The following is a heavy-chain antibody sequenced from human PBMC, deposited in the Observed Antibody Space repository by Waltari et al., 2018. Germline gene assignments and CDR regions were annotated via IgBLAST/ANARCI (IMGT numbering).Heavy chain of an antibody. CDR2: IYSGGST. CDR1: GFTFSSYA. CDR3: ASSSIASDY. J-gene: IGHJ4*02. V-gene: IGHV3-23*03. D-gene: IGHD6-6*01. Sequence: EVQLLESGGGLVQPGGSLRLSCAASGFTFSSYAMSWVRQAPGKGLEWVSVIYSGGSTYYADSLKGRFTISRDNSKNTLYLQMNSLRAEDTAVYYCASSSIASDYWGQGTLVTVSS.